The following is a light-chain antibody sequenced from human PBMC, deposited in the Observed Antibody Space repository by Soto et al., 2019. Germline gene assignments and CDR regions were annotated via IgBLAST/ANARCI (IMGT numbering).Light chain of an antibody. CDR1: QSVSRN. CDR2: DAS. CDR3: QQYGSSPLT. V-gene: IGKV3-20*01. Sequence: EIVMTQSRATVSVSPGERASLSCRASQSVSRNLSWYQQKPGQTPRLLIYDASSRATVIPDRFSGSGSGTDFTLTISRLEPEDFAVFYCQQYGSSPLTFGGGTKVDIK. J-gene: IGKJ4*01.